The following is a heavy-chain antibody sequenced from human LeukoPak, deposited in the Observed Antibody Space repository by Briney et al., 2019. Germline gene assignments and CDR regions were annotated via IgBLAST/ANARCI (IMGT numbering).Heavy chain of an antibody. CDR1: GGSFSGYY. V-gene: IGHV4-34*01. CDR2: INHSGST. D-gene: IGHD6-13*01. CDR3: ASRGMQQLGAFDY. J-gene: IGHJ4*02. Sequence: SETLSLTCAVYGGSFSGYYWSWIRPPPGKGLEWIGEINHSGSTNYNPSLKSRVTISVDTSKNQFSLKLSSVTAADTAVYYCASRGMQQLGAFDYWGQGTLVTVSS.